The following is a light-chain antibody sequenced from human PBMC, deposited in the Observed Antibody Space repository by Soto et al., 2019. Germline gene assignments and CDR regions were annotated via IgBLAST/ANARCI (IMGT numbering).Light chain of an antibody. CDR3: QQYGSSPPLT. CDR1: QSVSSNY. V-gene: IGKV3-20*01. Sequence: EIALTQSPGTLSLSPGERATLSCRASQSVSSNYLAWYQQKPGQTPRLLIYGASSRATGIPHRFSGSGSGTDFTLTISRLEPEDFAVYYCQQYGSSPPLTFGGGTKVDIK. CDR2: GAS. J-gene: IGKJ4*01.